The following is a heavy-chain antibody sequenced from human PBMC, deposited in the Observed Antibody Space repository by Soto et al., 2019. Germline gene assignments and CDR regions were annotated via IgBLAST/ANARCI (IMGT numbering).Heavy chain of an antibody. J-gene: IGHJ4*02. V-gene: IGHV3-74*01. D-gene: IGHD3-22*01. CDR2: INTDGSST. CDR1: GFTFSSYW. CDR3: ARDARAHDSSGYNFDN. Sequence: GGSLRLSCAASGFTFSSYWMHWVRQAPGKGLVWVSRINTDGSSTSYAASVKGRFTISRDNAKNTLYLQMNSLRAEDTAVYYCARDARAHDSSGYNFDNWGQGILVTVSS.